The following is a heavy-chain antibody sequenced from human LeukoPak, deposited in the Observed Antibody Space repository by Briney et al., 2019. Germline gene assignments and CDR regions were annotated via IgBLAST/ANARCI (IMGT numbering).Heavy chain of an antibody. D-gene: IGHD3-10*01. J-gene: IGHJ6*03. CDR1: GGSISSSSYY. Sequence: PSETLSLTCTVSGGSISSSSYYWGWIRQPPGKGLEWIGSIYYSGSTYYNPSLKSRVTISVDTSKNQFSLKLSSVTAADTAVYYCARTYGSGSYYSYPGNYYYYYYMDVWGKGTTVTVSS. CDR3: ARTYGSGSYYSYPGNYYYYYYMDV. CDR2: IYYSGST. V-gene: IGHV4-39*07.